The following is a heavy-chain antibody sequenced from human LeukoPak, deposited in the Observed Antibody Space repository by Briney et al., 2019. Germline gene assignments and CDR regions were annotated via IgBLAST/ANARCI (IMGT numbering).Heavy chain of an antibody. CDR3: AREVEMATQFDY. V-gene: IGHV4-4*07. CDR1: RGSISPHY. J-gene: IGHJ4*02. CDR2: ISPTGST. D-gene: IGHD5-24*01. Sequence: PSETLSLTCTVSRGSISPHYWSWIRQPAGKGLDWIGRISPTGSTNYNPSLNSRVTMSVDSSKNQVSLTLSSVTAADTAVYYCAREVEMATQFDYWGQGTLVTVSS.